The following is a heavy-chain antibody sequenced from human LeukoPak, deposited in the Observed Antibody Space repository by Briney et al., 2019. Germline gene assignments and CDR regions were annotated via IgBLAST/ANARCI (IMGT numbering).Heavy chain of an antibody. Sequence: GASVKVSCKASGYTFTSYGISWVGQAPGQGLEWMGWISAYNGNTNYAQKLQGRVTMTTYTSTSTAYMELRSLRSDDTAVYYCARSGPFGVVIIPTMSAFDIWGQGTMVTVSS. J-gene: IGHJ3*02. CDR2: ISAYNGNT. D-gene: IGHD3-3*01. CDR3: ARSGPFGVVIIPTMSAFDI. V-gene: IGHV1-18*01. CDR1: GYTFTSYG.